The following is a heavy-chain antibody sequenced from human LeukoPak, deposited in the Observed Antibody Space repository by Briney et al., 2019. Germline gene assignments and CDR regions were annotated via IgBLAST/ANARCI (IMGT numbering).Heavy chain of an antibody. CDR3: ARGLRVALYYFDY. CDR1: GFTVSSNY. CDR2: IYSGGST. J-gene: IGHJ4*02. D-gene: IGHD2-15*01. Sequence: GGSLRLSCAASGFTVSSNYMSWVRQAPGKGLEWVSVIYSGGSTYYADSVKGRFTISRDNPKNTLYLQMNSLRAEDTAVYYCARGLRVALYYFDYWGQGTLVTVSS. V-gene: IGHV3-53*01.